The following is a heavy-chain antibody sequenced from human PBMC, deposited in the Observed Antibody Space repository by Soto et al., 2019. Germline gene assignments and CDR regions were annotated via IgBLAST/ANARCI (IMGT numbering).Heavy chain of an antibody. J-gene: IGHJ4*02. CDR1: GFSFRDFG. CDR2: IRFDGTNP. V-gene: IGHV3-30*19. Sequence: QVQLVESGGGVVQPGTSLRLSCAASGFSFRDFGMQWVRQAPGKGLEWVAIIRFDGTNPYYADSVKGRFTVSRDNSKXXXXXXXXXXXXXXXXXXXXXXXXXXXXXXTGSHFWGQGTLVFVSS. CDR3: XXXXXXXXXXTGSHF.